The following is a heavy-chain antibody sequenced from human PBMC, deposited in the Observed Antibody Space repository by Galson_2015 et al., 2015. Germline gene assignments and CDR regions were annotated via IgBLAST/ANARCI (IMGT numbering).Heavy chain of an antibody. CDR3: ASGPPKNIVVVPDVMYNYGMDV. D-gene: IGHD2-2*01. J-gene: IGHJ6*02. Sequence: SETLSLTCTVSGGSISSSSYYWGWIRQPPGKGLEWIGTIYYSGSTYYNPSLKSRVTISADTSKNQFSLKLTSVTAADTAVFYCASGPPKNIVVVPDVMYNYGMDVWGQGTTATVSS. CDR2: IYYSGST. V-gene: IGHV4-39*01. CDR1: GGSISSSSYY.